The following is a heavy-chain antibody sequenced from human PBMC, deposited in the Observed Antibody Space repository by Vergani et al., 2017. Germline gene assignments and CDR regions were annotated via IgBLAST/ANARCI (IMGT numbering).Heavy chain of an antibody. Sequence: EVQLVQSGAEVKKPGESLKISCQGSGYSITNYWIAWVRQRPGKGLEWMGIIYAGDSDVRYSPSFQGQVTMSVDKSLSTAYLQWSILKASDTATYYCAKTPDFSSLYSSYNWFDPWGQGTQVTVSS. CDR3: AKTPDFSSLYSSYNWFDP. D-gene: IGHD3-3*01. CDR1: GYSITNYW. CDR2: IYAGDSDV. V-gene: IGHV5-51*03. J-gene: IGHJ5*02.